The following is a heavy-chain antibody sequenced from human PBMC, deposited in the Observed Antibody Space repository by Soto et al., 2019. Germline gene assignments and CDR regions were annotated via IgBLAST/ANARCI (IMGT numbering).Heavy chain of an antibody. V-gene: IGHV1-18*01. D-gene: IGHD3-10*01. CDR2: ISVYNDNT. CDR1: NYPFSSYG. Sequence: QVHLVQSGAEVKKPGASVKVSCKTSNYPFSSYGISWVRQAPGQGLEWMGWISVYNDNTEYAQKLQGRVTITTDTSTNTAFMELRSLRSDDTAVYYCARDSGSDLSVAGAVFDYWGQGTPVTVSS. CDR3: ARDSGSDLSVAGAVFDY. J-gene: IGHJ4*02.